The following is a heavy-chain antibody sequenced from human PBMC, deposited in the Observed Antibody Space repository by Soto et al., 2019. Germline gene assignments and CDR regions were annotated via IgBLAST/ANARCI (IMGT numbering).Heavy chain of an antibody. D-gene: IGHD6-13*01. J-gene: IGHJ4*02. CDR3: ARTLAYFDY. CDR1: GGSILDSTYY. Sequence: SETLSLTCTVSGGSILDSTYYWAWIRQSPGKGLEWIGTIFYSGGTFYTPSLKSRVTMSVDTSKNQFSLKLSSVTAADTAVYYCARTLAYFDYWGQGTLVTVSS. V-gene: IGHV4-39*07. CDR2: IFYSGGT.